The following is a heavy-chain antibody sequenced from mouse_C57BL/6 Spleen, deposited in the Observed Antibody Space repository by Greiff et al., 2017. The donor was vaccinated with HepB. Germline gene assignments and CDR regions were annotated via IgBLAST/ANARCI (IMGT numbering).Heavy chain of an antibody. CDR3: ARMMERSGWPWFAY. Sequence: EVQLQQSGPELVKPGASVKISCKASGYTFTDYYMNWVKQSHGKSLEWIGDINPNNGGTSYNQKFKGKATLTVDKSSSTAYMELRSLTSEDSAVYYCARMMERSGWPWFAYWGQGTLVTVSA. CDR2: INPNNGGT. V-gene: IGHV1-26*01. CDR1: GYTFTDYY. D-gene: IGHD2-3*01. J-gene: IGHJ3*01.